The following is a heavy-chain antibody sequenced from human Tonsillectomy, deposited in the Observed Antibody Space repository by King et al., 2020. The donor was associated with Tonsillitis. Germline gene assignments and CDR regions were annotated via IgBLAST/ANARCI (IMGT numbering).Heavy chain of an antibody. J-gene: IGHJ3*02. CDR1: GLTVSASI. V-gene: IGHV3-30*01. D-gene: IGHD6-19*01. Sequence: VQLVESGGGVVQPWGSLRLSCAASGLTVSASIIHWVRQAPVKGLEWVALIAHDGNSKNYAGTMKGRFTISGDNSQNTVYLQMNSLRAEDTAVYYCAREAYSSGRCGIFDIWGQGTKVTVSS. CDR2: IAHDGNSK. CDR3: AREAYSSGRCGIFDI.